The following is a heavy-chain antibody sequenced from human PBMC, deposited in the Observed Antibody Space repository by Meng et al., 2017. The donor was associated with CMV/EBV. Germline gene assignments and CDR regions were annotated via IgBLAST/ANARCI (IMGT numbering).Heavy chain of an antibody. D-gene: IGHD2-2*01. Sequence: GGSLRLSCAASGFTFSSYGMHWVRQAPGKGLEWVAVIWYDGSNKCYADSVKGRFTISRDNSKNTLYPQMNSLRAEDTAVYYCATGYCSSTSCYEPGYWGQGTLVTVSS. CDR1: GFTFSSYG. V-gene: IGHV3-33*01. CDR2: IWYDGSNK. J-gene: IGHJ4*02. CDR3: ATGYCSSTSCYEPGY.